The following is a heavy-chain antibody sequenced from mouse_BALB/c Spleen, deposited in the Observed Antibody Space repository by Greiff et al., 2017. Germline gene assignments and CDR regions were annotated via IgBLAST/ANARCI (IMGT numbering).Heavy chain of an antibody. D-gene: IGHD2-4*01. J-gene: IGHJ4*01. CDR1: GFSLTSYG. Sequence: VKVVESGPGLVQPSQSLSITCTVSGFSLTSYGVHWVRQSPGKGLEWLGVIWSGGSTDYNAAFISRLSISKDNSKSQVFFKMNSLQADDTAIYYCAINCPDYDGGAMDYWGQGTSVTVSS. CDR2: IWSGGST. V-gene: IGHV2-4-1*01. CDR3: AINCPDYDGGAMDY.